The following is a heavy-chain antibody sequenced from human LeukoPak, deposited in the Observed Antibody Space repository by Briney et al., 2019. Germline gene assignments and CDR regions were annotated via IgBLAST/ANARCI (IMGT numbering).Heavy chain of an antibody. Sequence: PGGSLRVSCAVSGFTFGHYGMHWVRQAPGKGLEWVSSISSSSSYIYYADSVKGRFTISRDNAKNSLYLQMNSLRAEDTAVYYCARDLVAAGLAFDIWGQGTMVTVSS. V-gene: IGHV3-21*01. J-gene: IGHJ3*02. CDR1: GFTFGHYG. CDR3: ARDLVAAGLAFDI. CDR2: ISSSSSYI. D-gene: IGHD6-13*01.